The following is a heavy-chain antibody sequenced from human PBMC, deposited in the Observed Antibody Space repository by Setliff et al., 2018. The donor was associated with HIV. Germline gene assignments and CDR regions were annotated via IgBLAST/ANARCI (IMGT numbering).Heavy chain of an antibody. CDR3: SRAAYDAVDWLDP. Sequence: SETLSLTCTVSGGSISSTAYYWGWIRQPPGKGLEWIGSVYYTGRSFFNPSLKSRLTILVDTSKKQFSLRLTSVTAADTAVYYCSRAAYDAVDWLDPWGQGTLVTVSS. J-gene: IGHJ5*02. V-gene: IGHV4-39*07. CDR2: VYYTGRS. CDR1: GGSISSTAYY. D-gene: IGHD1-1*01.